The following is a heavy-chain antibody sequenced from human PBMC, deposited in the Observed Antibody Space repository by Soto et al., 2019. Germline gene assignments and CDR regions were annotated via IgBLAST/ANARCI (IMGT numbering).Heavy chain of an antibody. V-gene: IGHV1-8*01. CDR1: GYTFTTYE. Sequence: ASVKVSCKASGYTFTTYEINWVRQATGQGLEWVGWMDPNSGDTGYAPKFQGRVTMTRDTSISTAYMELSSLTSEDTAVYYCARYSSYSSTWVYWGQGTLVTVSS. CDR2: MDPNSGDT. CDR3: ARYSSYSSTWVY. D-gene: IGHD2-2*01. J-gene: IGHJ4*02.